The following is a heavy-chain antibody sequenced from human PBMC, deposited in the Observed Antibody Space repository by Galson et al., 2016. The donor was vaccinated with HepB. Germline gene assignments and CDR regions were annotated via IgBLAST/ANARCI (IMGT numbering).Heavy chain of an antibody. CDR2: IWYDGSNK. V-gene: IGHV3-33*01. CDR1: GFNFRTYG. J-gene: IGHJ6*04. Sequence: SLRLSCAASGFNFRTYGMHWVRQAPGKGLEWVADIWYDGSNKNYGGFVKGRFTISRDNSKNMLYLQMNSLRTEDTAIYYCARDLEYYDRSGYLSRSRAMDVWGTGTTVIVSS. D-gene: IGHD3-22*01. CDR3: ARDLEYYDRSGYLSRSRAMDV.